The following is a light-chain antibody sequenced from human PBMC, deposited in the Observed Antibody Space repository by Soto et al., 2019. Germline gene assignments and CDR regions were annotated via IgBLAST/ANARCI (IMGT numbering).Light chain of an antibody. V-gene: IGLV2-8*01. J-gene: IGLJ2*01. CDR3: SSSPGSNGFVV. CDR2: EVS. CDR1: SGDVGGYTY. Sequence: QSVLTQPPSASESPGQSVTISCTGVSGDVGGYTYVSWYQHYPGKAPKLLIYEVSKRPQGVPDRFTGSKSGNTASLTVSGRQPDDEDAYYCSSSPGSNGFVVFGGGTKLTVL.